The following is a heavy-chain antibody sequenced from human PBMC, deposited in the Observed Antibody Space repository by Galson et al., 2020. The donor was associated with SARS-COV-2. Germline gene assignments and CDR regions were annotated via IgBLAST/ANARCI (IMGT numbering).Heavy chain of an antibody. CDR3: ARGVAVVVPAARHWYYYYMDV. CDR1: GFTFSSYD. CDR2: IGTAGDT. Sequence: GESLKISCAASGFTFSSYDMHWVRQATGKGLEWVSAIGTAGDTYYPGSVKGRFTISRENAKNSLYLQMNSLRAGDTAVYYCARGVAVVVPAARHWYYYYMDVWGKGTTVTVSS. V-gene: IGHV3-13*01. D-gene: IGHD2-2*01. J-gene: IGHJ6*03.